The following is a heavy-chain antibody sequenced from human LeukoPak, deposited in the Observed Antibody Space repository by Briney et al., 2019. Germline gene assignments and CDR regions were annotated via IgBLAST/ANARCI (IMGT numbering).Heavy chain of an antibody. D-gene: IGHD3-22*01. CDR1: GGTFSSYA. J-gene: IGHJ4*02. V-gene: IGHV1-69*04. Sequence: SVNVSCKASGGTFSSYAISWVRPAPGQGLEWMGRIIPILGIANYAQKFQGRVTITADKSTSTAYMELSSLRSEDTAVYYCARDQGPYYDSSGYAYWGQGTLVTVSS. CDR3: ARDQGPYYDSSGYAY. CDR2: IIPILGIA.